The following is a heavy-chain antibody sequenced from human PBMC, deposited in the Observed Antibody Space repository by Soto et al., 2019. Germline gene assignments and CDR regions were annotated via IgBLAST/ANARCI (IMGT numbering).Heavy chain of an antibody. V-gene: IGHV3-30-3*01. CDR3: ARDQGGCFDY. Sequence: GGSLRLSCAASGFTFSSYAMHWVRQAPGKGLEWVAVISYDGSNKYYADSVKGRFTISRDNSKNRLYLQMNSLRAEDTAVYYCARDQGGCFDYWGQGTLVTVSS. J-gene: IGHJ4*02. CDR1: GFTFSSYA. D-gene: IGHD3-16*01. CDR2: ISYDGSNK.